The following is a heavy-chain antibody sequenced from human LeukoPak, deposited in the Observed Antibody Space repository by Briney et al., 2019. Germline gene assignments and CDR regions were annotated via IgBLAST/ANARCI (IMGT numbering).Heavy chain of an antibody. V-gene: IGHV3-21*01. D-gene: IGHD3-10*01. CDR3: ARDGGSGSYSYYFDF. J-gene: IGHJ4*02. CDR2: INGNSFYI. Sequence: GGSLRLSCAASGFTFSSFTMTWVRQAPGKGLEWVSSINGNSFYIYYADSVKGRFTISRDNAKNSLYLQMNSLRAEDTAVHYCARDGGSGSYSYYFDFWGQGTLVTVSS. CDR1: GFTFSSFT.